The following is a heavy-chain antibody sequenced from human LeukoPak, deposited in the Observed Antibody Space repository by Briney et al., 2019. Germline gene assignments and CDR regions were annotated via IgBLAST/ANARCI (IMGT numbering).Heavy chain of an antibody. D-gene: IGHD3-9*01. Sequence: PGGSLRLSCAASGFNFSSYAMNWVRQVPGKGLEWVSGVSGNGGRTDYADSVKGRFTISRDNSKNSLFLQMNSLRAEDTAIYYCAKGVSGHYDILTGNDYWGQGTLVTVSS. CDR3: AKGVSGHYDILTGNDY. V-gene: IGHV3-23*01. CDR1: GFNFSSYA. J-gene: IGHJ4*02. CDR2: VSGNGGRT.